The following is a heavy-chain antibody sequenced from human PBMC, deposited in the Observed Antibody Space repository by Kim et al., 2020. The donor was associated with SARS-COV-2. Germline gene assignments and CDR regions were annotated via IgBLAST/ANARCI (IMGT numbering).Heavy chain of an antibody. V-gene: IGHV1-2*05. Sequence: TDYAQKFQGRVTMTRDTSISTAYMELSRLRSDDTVVYYCARAGLSYDMDVWGQGTTVTVSS. CDR3: ARAGLSYDMDV. D-gene: IGHD3-16*02. CDR2: T. J-gene: IGHJ6*02.